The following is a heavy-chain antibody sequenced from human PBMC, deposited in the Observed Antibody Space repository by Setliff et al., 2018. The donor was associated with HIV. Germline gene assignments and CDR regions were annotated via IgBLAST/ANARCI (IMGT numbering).Heavy chain of an antibody. CDR3: ARDLHWAFDY. D-gene: IGHD7-27*01. CDR1: GFTFTSYG. CDR2: IRYDGSNK. V-gene: IGHV3-30*02. Sequence: PGGSLRLSCAASGFTFTSYGMHWVRQAPGKGLEWVAFIRYDGSNKYYGDSVKGRFTVSRDNSKNTVYLQMNSLRDEDRAVYYCARDLHWAFDYWGQGTLVTVSS. J-gene: IGHJ4*02.